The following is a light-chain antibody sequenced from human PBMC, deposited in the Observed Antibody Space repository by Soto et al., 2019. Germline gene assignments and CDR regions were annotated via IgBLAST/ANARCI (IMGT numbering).Light chain of an antibody. J-gene: IGLJ2*01. V-gene: IGLV2-23*03. CDR3: CSYAGGGTFVL. CDR1: SSDVGSSNL. CDR2: EGT. Sequence: QSALTQPASVSGSPGQSITLSCTGTSSDVGSSNLVSWYQQYPGKAPKLMIYEGTKRPSGVSNRFSGSKSGNTASLTISGLQTDDEADYYCCSYAGGGTFVLFGGGTKLTVL.